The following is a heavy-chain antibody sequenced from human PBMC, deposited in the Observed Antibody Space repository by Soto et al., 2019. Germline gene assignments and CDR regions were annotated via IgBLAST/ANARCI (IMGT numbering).Heavy chain of an antibody. D-gene: IGHD2-8*01. CDR1: GYTFTSDY. CDR2: INPSGGRT. CDR3: AGYRDGAQHCTNGVCDTQDGMKV. J-gene: IGHJ6*04. Sequence: GASANCYVKASGYTFTSDYMHWVRQAPGQGLEWIGIINPSGGRTSYAQKFQGRVTMTRDTSKSTVYMELSSLRSEDTAVYYCAGYRDGAQHCTNGVCDTQDGMKVWGEGTTDTVSS. V-gene: IGHV1-46*01.